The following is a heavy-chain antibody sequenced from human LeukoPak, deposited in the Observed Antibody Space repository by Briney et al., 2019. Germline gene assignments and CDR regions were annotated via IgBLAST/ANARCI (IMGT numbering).Heavy chain of an antibody. D-gene: IGHD3-10*01. V-gene: IGHV1-69*06. CDR2: IIPIFGTA. CDR3: ARDPMVRGVMIYMDV. CDR1: GGTFSSYA. J-gene: IGHJ6*03. Sequence: PGSSVKVSCKASGGTFSSYAISWVRQAPGQGLEWMGGIIPIFGTANYAQKFQGRVTITADKSTSTAYMELSSLRSEDTAVYYCARDPMVRGVMIYMDVWGKGTTVTISS.